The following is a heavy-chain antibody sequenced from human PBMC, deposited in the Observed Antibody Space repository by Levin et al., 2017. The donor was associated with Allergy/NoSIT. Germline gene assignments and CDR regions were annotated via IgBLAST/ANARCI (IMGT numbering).Heavy chain of an antibody. V-gene: IGHV1-46*01. Sequence: GGSLRLSCKASGYTFTSYYMHWVRQAPGQGLEWMGIINPSGGSTSYAQKFQGRVTMTRDTSTSTVYMELSSLRSEDTAVYYCARDGYCSGGRCPFDYWGQGTLVTVSS. D-gene: IGHD2-15*01. CDR1: GYTFTSYY. CDR3: ARDGYCSGGRCPFDY. CDR2: INPSGGST. J-gene: IGHJ4*02.